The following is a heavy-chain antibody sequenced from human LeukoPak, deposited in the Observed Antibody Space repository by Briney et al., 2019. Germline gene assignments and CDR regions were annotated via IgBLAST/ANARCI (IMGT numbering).Heavy chain of an antibody. J-gene: IGHJ4*02. D-gene: IGHD5-18*01. V-gene: IGHV4-59*01. CDR1: GGSISSYY. CDR3: ARGQHSYGYFNGFDY. Sequence: SETLSLTCTVSGGSISSYYWNWIRQPPGKGLEWIGYIYYSGNTNYNPSLESRVTMSVDTSKNQFSLKLSSVTAADTAVYYCARGQHSYGYFNGFDYWGQGTLVTVSS. CDR2: IYYSGNT.